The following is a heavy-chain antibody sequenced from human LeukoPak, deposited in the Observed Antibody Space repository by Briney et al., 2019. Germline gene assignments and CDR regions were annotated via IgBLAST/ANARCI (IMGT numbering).Heavy chain of an antibody. J-gene: IGHJ6*02. D-gene: IGHD3-3*01. V-gene: IGHV3-7*01. Sequence: GGSLRLSCVASGFPFSSYWMTWVRQAPGKGLEWVANIKQDGSKKSYVDSVKGRFTISRDNAKNSLYLQMNSLRAEDTAVYYCASLYDFWSGYDYGMDVWGQGTTVTVSS. CDR3: ASLYDFWSGYDYGMDV. CDR2: IKQDGSKK. CDR1: GFPFSSYW.